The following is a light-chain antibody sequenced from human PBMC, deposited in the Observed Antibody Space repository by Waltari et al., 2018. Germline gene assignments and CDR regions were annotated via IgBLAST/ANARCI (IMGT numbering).Light chain of an antibody. V-gene: IGKV3-15*01. CDR1: QTVSTN. CDR2: DAP. CDR3: QQHADLPPYN. J-gene: IGKJ2*01. Sequence: DIGMTQSPGTLSASPGDSPTLSCRVSQTVSTNLASNQQKPGQAPRLLIYDAPPRATCVPARFSGSGSGTDFTLTIASLQSEDFGVYYCQQHADLPPYNFGQGTKLEI.